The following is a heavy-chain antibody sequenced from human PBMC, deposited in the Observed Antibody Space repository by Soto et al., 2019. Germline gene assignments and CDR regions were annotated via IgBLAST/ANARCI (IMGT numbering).Heavy chain of an antibody. CDR2: VGGSDDDK. V-gene: IGHV3-23*01. Sequence: GGSLRLSCAASGFTFSDYAMSWVRQTPGKGLQWVSGVGGSDDDKHYADSVRGRFIVSRDNSKNTLYLRMNSLRADNTALPYSAKETTSFNGVWDPLDMWGQGTEVTVSS. CDR1: GFTFSDYA. D-gene: IGHD2-8*01. CDR3: AKETTSFNGVWDPLDM. J-gene: IGHJ3*02.